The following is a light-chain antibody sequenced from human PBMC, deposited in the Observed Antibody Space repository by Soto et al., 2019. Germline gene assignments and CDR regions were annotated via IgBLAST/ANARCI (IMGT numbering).Light chain of an antibody. V-gene: IGKV3-20*01. CDR2: GAS. CDR3: QQCGSSSWT. CDR1: QSVSSSF. Sequence: EIVLTQSPGTLSLSPGERATLSCRASQSVSSSFLAWYQQKPGQAPRLLIYGASSRATGIPDRFSGSGSGTDFTLTISRLEPEGFAVYYCQQCGSSSWTFGQGTKVEIK. J-gene: IGKJ1*01.